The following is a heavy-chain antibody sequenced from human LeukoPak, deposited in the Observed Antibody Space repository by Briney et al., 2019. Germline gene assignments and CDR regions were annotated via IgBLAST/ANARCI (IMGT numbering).Heavy chain of an antibody. CDR2: INHSGST. D-gene: IGHD3-10*01. CDR1: GGSFSGYY. Sequence: SETLSLTCAVYGGSFSGYYWSWIRQPPGKGLEWIGEINHSGSTNYNPSLKSRVTISVDTSKNQFSLKLSSVTAAETAVYYCARGSGEAWEVLWDWGQGNLVTVSS. CDR3: ARGSGEAWEVLWD. V-gene: IGHV4-34*01. J-gene: IGHJ4*02.